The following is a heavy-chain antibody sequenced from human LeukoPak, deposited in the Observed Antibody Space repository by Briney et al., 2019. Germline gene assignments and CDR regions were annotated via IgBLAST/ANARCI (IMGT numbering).Heavy chain of an antibody. J-gene: IGHJ3*01. CDR3: ASPRGVFF. CDR2: IKSKTHGGTA. D-gene: IGHD3-10*01. CDR1: GFTFSNAW. V-gene: IGHV3-15*01. Sequence: GGSLRLSCAASGFTFSNAWMSWVRQAPGKGLEWVGRIKSKTHGGTADYAAPVKGRFTISRDDSKSTLYLQMNSLKTEDTAVYYCASPRGVFFWGQGTMVTVSS.